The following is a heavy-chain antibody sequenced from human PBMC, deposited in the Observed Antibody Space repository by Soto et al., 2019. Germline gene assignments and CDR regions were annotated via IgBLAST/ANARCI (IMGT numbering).Heavy chain of an antibody. CDR2: ISYDGSNK. V-gene: IGHV3-30*18. D-gene: IGHD1-7*01. J-gene: IGHJ5*02. Sequence: PGGSLRLSCAASGFTFSSYGMHWVRQAPGKGLEWVAVISYDGSNKYYADSVKGRFTISRDNSKNTLYLQMNSLRAEDTAVYYCAKDAANWNYPYNWFDPWGQGTLVTVSS. CDR1: GFTFSSYG. CDR3: AKDAANWNYPYNWFDP.